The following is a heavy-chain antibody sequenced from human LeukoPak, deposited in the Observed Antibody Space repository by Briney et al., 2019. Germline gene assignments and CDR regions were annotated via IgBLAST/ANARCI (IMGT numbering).Heavy chain of an antibody. CDR2: IYYSGST. Sequence: SETLSLTCTVSGGSNSSHYWSWIRQPPGKGLEWIGYIYYSGSTNYNPSLKSRVTISVDTSKNQFSLKLSSVTAADTAVYYCARRLRQGRFDYWGQGTLVTVSS. V-gene: IGHV4-59*11. J-gene: IGHJ4*02. D-gene: IGHD4-17*01. CDR3: ARRLRQGRFDY. CDR1: GGSNSSHY.